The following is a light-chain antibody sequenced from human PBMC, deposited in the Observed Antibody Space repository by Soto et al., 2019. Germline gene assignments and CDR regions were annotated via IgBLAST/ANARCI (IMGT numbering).Light chain of an antibody. V-gene: IGKV3-15*01. J-gene: IGKJ1*01. CDR1: QSISSY. Sequence: EIVMTQSPATLSVSPGERATLSCRASQSISSYLAWYQQKPGQAPRLLISGASIRAAGIPARFSGSGSGTHFTLIIISLQSEDFVVYYCHQYNNWPPWTFGQGTRVEMK. CDR2: GAS. CDR3: HQYNNWPPWT.